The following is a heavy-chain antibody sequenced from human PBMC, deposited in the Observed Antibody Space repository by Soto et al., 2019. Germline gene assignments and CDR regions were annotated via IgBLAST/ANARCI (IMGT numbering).Heavy chain of an antibody. Sequence: GGSLRLSCAASGFSFSNYAMNWVRQAPGKGLEWVSVISASGGSTGYADSVRGRFTISRDNSKNTLYLRMISLRAEDTALYYCAKGLSDYYFDYWGQGNLVTVSS. CDR1: GFSFSNYA. J-gene: IGHJ4*02. D-gene: IGHD2-21*01. CDR3: AKGLSDYYFDY. CDR2: ISASGGST. V-gene: IGHV3-23*01.